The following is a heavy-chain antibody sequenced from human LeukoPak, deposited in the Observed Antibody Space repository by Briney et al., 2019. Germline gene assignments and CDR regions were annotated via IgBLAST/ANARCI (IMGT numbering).Heavy chain of an antibody. V-gene: IGHV3-30*02. D-gene: IGHD6-19*01. CDR3: AKCPRWCSGWYMS. J-gene: IGHJ4*02. CDR2: IRYDGSNK. Sequence: PGGSLRLSCAASGFTFSSYGMHWVRQAPGKGLEWVAFIRYDGSNKYYADSVKGRFTISRDNSKNTLYLQMNSLRAEDTAAYYCAKCPRWCSGWYMSWGQGTLVTVSS. CDR1: GFTFSSYG.